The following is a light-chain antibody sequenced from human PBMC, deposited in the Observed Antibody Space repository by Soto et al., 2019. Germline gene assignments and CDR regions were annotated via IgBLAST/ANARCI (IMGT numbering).Light chain of an antibody. CDR3: SSYTSSTPYV. J-gene: IGLJ1*01. V-gene: IGLV2-14*01. CDR2: DVS. Sequence: QSVLTQPASVSGSPGQSITISCTGTSSDVGGYNYVSWYQQHPGKAPKLMIYDVSNRPSGVFNRFSGSKSGNTASLTISGLQAEDEADYYCSSYTSSTPYVFGTGTKATVL. CDR1: SSDVGGYNY.